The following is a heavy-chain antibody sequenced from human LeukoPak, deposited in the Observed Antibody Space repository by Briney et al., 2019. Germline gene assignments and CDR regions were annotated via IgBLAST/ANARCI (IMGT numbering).Heavy chain of an antibody. J-gene: IGHJ4*02. CDR3: ARLRGYSYGYYY. Sequence: SETLSLTCTVSGGSISSYYWSWIRQPPGKRLEWIGYIYYSGSTNYNPSLKSRVTISVDTSKNQFSLKLSSVTAADTAVYYCARLRGYSYGYYYWGQGTLVTVSS. D-gene: IGHD5-18*01. V-gene: IGHV4-59*08. CDR1: GGSISSYY. CDR2: IYYSGST.